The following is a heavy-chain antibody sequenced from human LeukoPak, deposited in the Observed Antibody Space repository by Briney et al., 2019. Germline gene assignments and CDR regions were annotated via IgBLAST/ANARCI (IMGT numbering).Heavy chain of an antibody. D-gene: IGHD6-19*01. V-gene: IGHV4-59*08. CDR3: ARSLSTSDSSGWYKEGYYFDY. CDR2: IYYSGST. Sequence: SETLSLTCTVSGGSISSYYWSWIRQPPGKGLEWIGYIYYSGSTNYNPSLKSRVTISVDTSKNQFSLKLSSVTAADTAVYYCARSLSTSDSSGWYKEGYYFDYWGQGTLVTVSS. CDR1: GGSISSYY. J-gene: IGHJ4*02.